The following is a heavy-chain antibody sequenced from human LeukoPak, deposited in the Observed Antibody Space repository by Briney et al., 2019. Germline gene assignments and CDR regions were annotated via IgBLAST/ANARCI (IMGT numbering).Heavy chain of an antibody. CDR2: LYYSGSP. Sequence: SETLSLTCTVSGGSISSYYRSWIRQPPGKGLEWIGYLYYSGSPNYNPSLKSRVTISVDTAKNQFSLKLSSVTAADTAVYYCARDVGRGYIDYWGQGTLVTVSS. CDR1: GGSISSYY. CDR3: ARDVGRGYIDY. J-gene: IGHJ4*02. D-gene: IGHD1-26*01. V-gene: IGHV4-59*01.